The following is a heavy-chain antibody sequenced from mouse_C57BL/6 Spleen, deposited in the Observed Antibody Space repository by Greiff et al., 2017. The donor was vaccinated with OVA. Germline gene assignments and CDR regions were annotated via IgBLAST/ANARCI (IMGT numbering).Heavy chain of an antibody. CDR3: AAYYSNYGYFDV. CDR1: GYTFTSYW. CDR2: IDPSDSYT. J-gene: IGHJ1*03. Sequence: VQLQQPGAELVMPGASVKLSCKASGYTFTSYWMHWVKQRPGQGLEWIGEIDPSDSYTNYNQKFKGKSTLTVDKSSSTAYMQLSSLTSEDSAVYYCAAYYSNYGYFDVWGTGTTVTVSS. V-gene: IGHV1-69*01. D-gene: IGHD2-5*01.